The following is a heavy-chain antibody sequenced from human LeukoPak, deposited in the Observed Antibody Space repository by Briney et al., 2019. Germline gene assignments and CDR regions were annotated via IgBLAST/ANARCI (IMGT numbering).Heavy chain of an antibody. CDR3: VKDSAL. CDR2: ISGSGGTT. Sequence: GGSLRLSCAASGFTFSSYDMRWVRQAPGKGLEWVSSISGSGGTTYYADSVKGRFTISRDNSKNTLDLHMYSLRAEDTAVYYCVKDSALWGQGTLVTVSS. V-gene: IGHV3-23*01. D-gene: IGHD3-10*01. J-gene: IGHJ1*01. CDR1: GFTFSSYD.